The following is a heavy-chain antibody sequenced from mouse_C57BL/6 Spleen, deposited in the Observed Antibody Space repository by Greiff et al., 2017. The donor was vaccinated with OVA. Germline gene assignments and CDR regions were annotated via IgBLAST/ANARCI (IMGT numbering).Heavy chain of an antibody. CDR2: VNPDYGTT. J-gene: IGHJ1*03. D-gene: IGHD2-4*01. CDR3: ARAIYDYDWYFDV. CDR1: GYSFTAYN. V-gene: IGHV1-39*01. Sequence: EVQLQQSGPELVKPGASVKISCKASGYSFTAYNMNWVKQRNGTSLEWIGVVNPDYGTTRYNQQFKGKATLTVDQSSSTAYMQRNCLTSEDSAVYYCARAIYDYDWYFDVWGTGTTVTVSS.